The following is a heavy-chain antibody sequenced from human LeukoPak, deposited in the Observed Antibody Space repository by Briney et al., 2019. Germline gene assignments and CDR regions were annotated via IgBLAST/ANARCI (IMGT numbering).Heavy chain of an antibody. Sequence: PGGSLRLSCAASGFTLSGSAMHWVRQASGKGLEWVGRIRSKANSYATAYAASVKGRFTISRDDSKNTAYLQMNSLKTEDTAVYYCTRHSEYTSSWRDYWGQGTLVAVSS. J-gene: IGHJ4*02. CDR2: IRSKANSYAT. CDR1: GFTLSGSA. D-gene: IGHD6-13*01. CDR3: TRHSEYTSSWRDY. V-gene: IGHV3-73*01.